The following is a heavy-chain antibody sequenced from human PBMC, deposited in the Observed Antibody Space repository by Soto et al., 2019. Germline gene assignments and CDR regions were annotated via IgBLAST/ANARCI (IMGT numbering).Heavy chain of an antibody. D-gene: IGHD1-1*01. CDR2: LWYDGSNK. V-gene: IGHV3-33*01. J-gene: IGHJ4*02. Sequence: QVQLVESGGGVVQPGRSLRLSCAASGFTFSSYGMHWVRQAPGKGLEWVAVLWYDGSNKYYADSVKGRFTISRDNSKNTLYLQMNSLRAEDTAVYYCARRAGRDFYFDYWGRGTLVTVSS. CDR3: ARRAGRDFYFDY. CDR1: GFTFSSYG.